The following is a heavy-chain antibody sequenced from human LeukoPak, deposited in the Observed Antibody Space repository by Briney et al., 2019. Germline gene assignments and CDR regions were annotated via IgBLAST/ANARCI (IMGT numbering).Heavy chain of an antibody. CDR3: TRLGSYGYSY. CDR1: GFTFSGSA. J-gene: IGHJ4*02. D-gene: IGHD5-18*01. CDR2: IRSKANSYAT. V-gene: IGHV3-73*01. Sequence: PGGSLRLSCAASGFTFSGSAMHWVRQASGKGLECVGRIRSKANSYATAYAASVKGRFTISRDDSKNTAYLQMNSLKTEDTAVYYCTRLGSYGYSYWGQGTLVTVSS.